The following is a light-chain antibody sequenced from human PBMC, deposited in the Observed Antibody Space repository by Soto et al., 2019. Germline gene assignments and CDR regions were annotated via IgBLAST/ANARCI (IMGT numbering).Light chain of an antibody. CDR2: DAS. J-gene: IGKJ3*01. CDR3: QQYERGFT. CDR1: QSVSSRS. Sequence: ETVLTQSPGTLSLSPGERATLSCRASQSVSSRSLAWYQQKPGQAPRLLIYDASSRATGIPDRFSGSGSGTDFSLTISRLEPEDFAVYFCQQYERGFTFGPGTKLDIK. V-gene: IGKV3-20*01.